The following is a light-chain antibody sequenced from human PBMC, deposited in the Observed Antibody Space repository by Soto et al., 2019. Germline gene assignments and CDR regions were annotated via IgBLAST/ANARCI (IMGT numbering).Light chain of an antibody. CDR2: SNN. CDR3: AAWDDSLIYV. CDR1: SSNIGSNT. J-gene: IGLJ1*01. V-gene: IGLV1-44*01. Sequence: QSALTQPPPTSWAPRQRVTLSFSGSSSNIGSNTVNWYQQLPGTAPKLLIYSNNQRPSGVPDRFSGSKSGTSASLAISGLQSEDEADYYCAAWDDSLIYVFGTGTKVTVL.